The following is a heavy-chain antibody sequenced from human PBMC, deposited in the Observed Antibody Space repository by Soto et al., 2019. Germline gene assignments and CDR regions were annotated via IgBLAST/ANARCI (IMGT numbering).Heavy chain of an antibody. Sequence: PSETLSLTCTVSGGSISSYYWSWIRQPPGKGLEWIGYIYYSGSTNYNPSLKSRVTISVDMSKNQFSLKLSSVTAADTAVYYCARYIAVAGTYFDYWGQGTLVTVSS. CDR1: GGSISSYY. V-gene: IGHV4-59*01. CDR3: ARYIAVAGTYFDY. J-gene: IGHJ4*02. D-gene: IGHD6-19*01. CDR2: IYYSGST.